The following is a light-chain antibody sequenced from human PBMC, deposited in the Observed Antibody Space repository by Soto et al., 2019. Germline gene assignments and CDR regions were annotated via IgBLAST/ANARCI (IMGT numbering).Light chain of an antibody. CDR2: DVS. Sequence: QSALTQPASVSGSPGQSITISCTGTSSDVGGYNYASWYQQHPGKVPKLVIYDVSSRPSGVSNRFSGSKSGNTASLTISGLQAEDEADYYCSSYTSRSTVVFGGGTKLTVL. CDR3: SSYTSRSTVV. J-gene: IGLJ2*01. CDR1: SSDVGGYNY. V-gene: IGLV2-14*01.